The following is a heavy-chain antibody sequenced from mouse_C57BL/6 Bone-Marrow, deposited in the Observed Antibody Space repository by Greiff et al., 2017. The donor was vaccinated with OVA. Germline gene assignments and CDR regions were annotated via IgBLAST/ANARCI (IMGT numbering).Heavy chain of an antibody. CDR1: GYTFTDYY. J-gene: IGHJ2*01. Sequence: EVQLQQSGPVLVKPGASVQLSCKASGYTFTDYYMNWVQQSHGKSLEWIGAINPYNGGTSYNQKFKGKSTLSVAKSSSTAYLELNSLTSEDSAVYDRARGDSYLGLEDYGGQGTTLTVTS. V-gene: IGHV1-19*01. CDR2: INPYNGGT. D-gene: IGHD3-3*01. CDR3: ARGDSYLGLEDY.